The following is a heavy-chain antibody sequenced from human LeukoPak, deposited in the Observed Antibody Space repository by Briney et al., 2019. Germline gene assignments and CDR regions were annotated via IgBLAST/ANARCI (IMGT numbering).Heavy chain of an antibody. D-gene: IGHD2-21*02. Sequence: GGSLRLSCAASGFTFSSYWMHWVRQAPGKGLVWVSRINSDGRSTSYADSVKGRFTISRDNAKNTLYLQMNSLRAEDTAVYYCARVTPDIVVVTASFDYWGQGTLVTVSS. J-gene: IGHJ4*02. V-gene: IGHV3-74*01. CDR1: GFTFSSYW. CDR2: INSDGRST. CDR3: ARVTPDIVVVTASFDY.